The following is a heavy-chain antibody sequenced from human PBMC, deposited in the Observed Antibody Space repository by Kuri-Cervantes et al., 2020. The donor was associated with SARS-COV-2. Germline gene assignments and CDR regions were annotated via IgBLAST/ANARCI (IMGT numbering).Heavy chain of an antibody. Sequence: ASVKVSCKASGYTFSSYGISWVRQAPGQGLEWMGWSSTYNGNTNYAQKLKGRVTMTTDTSTSTVYMDLRSLRSDDTAVYYCARDGHMYDDFWSAYHAFDIWGQGTMVTVSS. CDR3: ARDGHMYDDFWSAYHAFDI. V-gene: IGHV1-18*01. CDR2: SSTYNGNT. J-gene: IGHJ3*02. CDR1: GYTFSSYG. D-gene: IGHD3-3*01.